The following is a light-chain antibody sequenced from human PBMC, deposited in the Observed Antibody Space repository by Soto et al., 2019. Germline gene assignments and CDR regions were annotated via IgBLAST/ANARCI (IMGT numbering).Light chain of an antibody. CDR3: YSYTSSSKGV. V-gene: IGLV2-14*03. J-gene: IGLJ3*02. CDR1: NSDIGSYKY. Sequence: QSALTQPASVSGSPGQSITISCNGSNSDIGSYKYVSWYQQHPGKVPKLMIYDVSNRPSGVSNRFSGSESGNTASLTISGLQAEDEADYYCYSYTSSSKGVFGGGTKVTVL. CDR2: DVS.